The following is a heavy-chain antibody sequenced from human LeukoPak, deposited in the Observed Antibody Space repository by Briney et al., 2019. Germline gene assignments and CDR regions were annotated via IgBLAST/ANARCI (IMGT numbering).Heavy chain of an antibody. V-gene: IGHV4-59*01. J-gene: IGHJ2*01. CDR2: IYYSGSP. Sequence: PSETLSLTCTVSGGSISSYYWSWIRQPPGKGLEWIGYIYYSGSPNYNTSLKSRVTISVDTSKNQFSLKLSSVTAADTAVYYCARVDSTPWYFDLWGRGTLVTVSS. CDR1: GGSISSYY. CDR3: ARVDSTPWYFDL.